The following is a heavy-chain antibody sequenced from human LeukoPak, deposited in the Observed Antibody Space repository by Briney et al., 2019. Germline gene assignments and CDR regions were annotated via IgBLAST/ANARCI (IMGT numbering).Heavy chain of an antibody. J-gene: IGHJ4*02. CDR2: ISSNGGST. D-gene: IGHD2-2*01. V-gene: IGHV3-64*01. CDR1: GLTFSSYA. Sequence: GGSLRLSCAASGLTFSSYAMNWVRQAPGKGLEYVSAISSNGGSTHYANSVKGRFTISRDNSKNTLYLQMGSLRAEDMAVYYCARDSAWECSSPSCYPYYFDFWGQGALVTVSS. CDR3: ARDSAWECSSPSCYPYYFDF.